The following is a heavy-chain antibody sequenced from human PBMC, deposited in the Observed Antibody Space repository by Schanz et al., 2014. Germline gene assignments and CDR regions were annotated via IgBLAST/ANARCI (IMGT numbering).Heavy chain of an antibody. J-gene: IGHJ6*02. Sequence: QVQLQESGPGLVKPSQTLSLTCTVSGDSISSGGYYWSWIRQPPGKGLEWIGFISYSGSTYYNPSLKSRVTISVDKSKTQFSLKVRSVTAADTAVYYCARDSLRGATGGYGMDVWGQGTTVTVSS. CDR3: ARDSLRGATGGYGMDV. CDR2: ISYSGST. D-gene: IGHD2-8*02. V-gene: IGHV4-30-4*07. CDR1: GDSISSGGYY.